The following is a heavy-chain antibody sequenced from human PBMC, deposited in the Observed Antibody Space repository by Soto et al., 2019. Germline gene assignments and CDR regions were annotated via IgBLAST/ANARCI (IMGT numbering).Heavy chain of an antibody. CDR1: GYTFTAYY. CDR3: ARAVVTTTPNFDY. D-gene: IGHD4-17*01. J-gene: IGHJ4*02. Sequence: QVQLVQSGAEVKKPGTSVKVSCKASGYTFTAYYIHWVRQAPGQGLEWVGWINPNSGATNYAQKLQGWVTMTRDTSINTVYMELSRLRSDDTALYYRARAVVTTTPNFDYWGQGTLVTVSS. V-gene: IGHV1-2*04. CDR2: INPNSGAT.